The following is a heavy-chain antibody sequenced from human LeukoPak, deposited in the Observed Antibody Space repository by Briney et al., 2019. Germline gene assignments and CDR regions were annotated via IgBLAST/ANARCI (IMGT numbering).Heavy chain of an antibody. CDR1: GGSISTYY. Sequence: ETLSLTCTVSGGSISTYYWSWIRQPPGKGLEWIGYIYYSGSTNYNPSLKSRVTISVDTSKNQFSLKLTSVTAADTAVYYCARATAFFDIWGQGTMVTVSS. CDR2: IYYSGST. J-gene: IGHJ3*02. V-gene: IGHV4-59*01. CDR3: ARATAFFDI.